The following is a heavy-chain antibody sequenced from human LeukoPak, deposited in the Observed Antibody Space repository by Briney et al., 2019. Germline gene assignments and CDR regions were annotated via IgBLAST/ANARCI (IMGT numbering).Heavy chain of an antibody. CDR3: ARRGWYSDDY. CDR1: GGSISSSSYY. V-gene: IGHV4-39*01. D-gene: IGHD6-19*01. J-gene: IGHJ4*02. CDR2: IYYSGST. Sequence: PSETLSLTCTVSGGSISSSSYYWGWIRQPPGKGLEWIGSIYYSGSTYYNPSLKSRVTISVDTSKNQFSLKLSSVTAADTAVYYCARRGWYSDDYWGQGTLVTVSS.